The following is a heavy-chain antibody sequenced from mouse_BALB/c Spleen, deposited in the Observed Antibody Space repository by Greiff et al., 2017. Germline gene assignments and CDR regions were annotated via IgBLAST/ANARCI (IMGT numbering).Heavy chain of an antibody. Sequence: EVKLMESGPGLVKPSQSLSLTCSVTGYSITSGYYWNWIRQFPGNKLEWMGYISYDGSNNYNPSLKNRISITRDTSKNQFFLKLNSVTTEDTATYYCARDYYGSPFDSWGQGTTLTVSS. J-gene: IGHJ2*01. V-gene: IGHV3-6*02. D-gene: IGHD1-1*01. CDR2: ISYDGSN. CDR3: ARDYYGSPFDS. CDR1: GYSITSGYY.